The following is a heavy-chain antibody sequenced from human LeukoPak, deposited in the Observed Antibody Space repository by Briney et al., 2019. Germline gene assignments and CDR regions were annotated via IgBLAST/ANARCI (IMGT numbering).Heavy chain of an antibody. V-gene: IGHV1-18*01. J-gene: IGHJ4*02. CDR3: ARDTSGVLLVY. CDR2: ISAYNVNA. Sequence: ASVKVSCKASVDTFTSYVISGVGQAPGQGLEWSGWISAYNVNANYAQSLQGIVTMTTDTSTSTAYTELRSLRSDETAVYYCARDTSGVLLVYWGQGTLVTVSS. D-gene: IGHD2/OR15-2a*01. CDR1: VDTFTSYV.